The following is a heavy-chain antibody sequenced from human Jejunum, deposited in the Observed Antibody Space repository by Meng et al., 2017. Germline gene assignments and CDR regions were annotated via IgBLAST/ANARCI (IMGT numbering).Heavy chain of an antibody. D-gene: IGHD1-1*01. J-gene: IGHJ4*02. Sequence: GESLKISCAASGFSFSNYEMNWVRQAPGKGLEWISYISTTGSTKYYADSVKGRFHISRDNAKNSLFLQMNSLKDEDTAVYDCARDTRRANIYPGPFDYWGQGTLVTVSS. CDR3: ARDTRRANIYPGPFDY. V-gene: IGHV3-48*03. CDR1: GFSFSNYE. CDR2: ISTTGSTK.